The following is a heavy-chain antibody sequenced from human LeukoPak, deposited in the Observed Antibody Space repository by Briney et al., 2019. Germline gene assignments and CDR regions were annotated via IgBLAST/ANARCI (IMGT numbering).Heavy chain of an antibody. CDR1: GFIFSDYY. CDR3: ARRGTDYCTPSSCHPNWFAP. D-gene: IGHD4-11*01. V-gene: IGHV3-11*03. J-gene: IGHJ5*02. Sequence: SGGSLRLSCAASGFIFSDYYMSWMRQAPGKGLEWLSYIDGSSSRTNYADSVKGRFTISRDNVKNSLYLQMNSLRAEDTAVYFCARRGTDYCTPSSCHPNWFAPWGQGTQVTVS. CDR2: IDGSSSRT.